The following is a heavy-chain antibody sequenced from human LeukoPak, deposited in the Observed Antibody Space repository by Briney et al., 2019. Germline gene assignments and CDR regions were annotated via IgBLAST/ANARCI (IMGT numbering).Heavy chain of an antibody. J-gene: IGHJ5*02. D-gene: IGHD6-13*01. V-gene: IGHV1-2*02. CDR2: INPNSGGT. CDR3: ARGRPTTSIAAAGVNWFDP. Sequence: ASVKVSCKASGYTFTGYYMHWVRQAPGQGLEWMGWINPNSGGTNYAQKFQGRVTMTRDTSISTAYMGLSRLRSDDTAVYYCARGRPTTSIAAAGVNWFDPWGQGTLVTVSS. CDR1: GYTFTGYY.